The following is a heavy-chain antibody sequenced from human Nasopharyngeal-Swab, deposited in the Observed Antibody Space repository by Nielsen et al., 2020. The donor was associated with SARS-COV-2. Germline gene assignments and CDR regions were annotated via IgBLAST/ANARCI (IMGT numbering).Heavy chain of an antibody. Sequence: GESLKISCVTSGFIFSSTWMTWVRQAPGKGLEWVGRIQSKSAGGATDYAEPVKGRFTISRDDSKNTVYLQMNSLKTEDTAVYYCTRDGVEVATRNGAFEIWGQGTMVTVSS. CDR1: GFIFSSTW. CDR2: IQSKSAGGAT. V-gene: IGHV3-15*01. CDR3: TRDGVEVATRNGAFEI. D-gene: IGHD5-24*01. J-gene: IGHJ3*02.